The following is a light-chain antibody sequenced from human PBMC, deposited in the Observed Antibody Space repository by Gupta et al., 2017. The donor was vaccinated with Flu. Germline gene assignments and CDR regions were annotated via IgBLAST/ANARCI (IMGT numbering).Light chain of an antibody. J-gene: IGKJ3*01. V-gene: IGKV1-39*01. CDR1: QSISSY. CDR2: AAS. CDR3: QESYSAVT. Sequence: SPSSLSASVGDRVTIACRASQSISSYLNWYQQKPGKAPNLLIYAASSLQSGVPSRFSGSGSGTDFTLTISSLQPEDFATYYCQESYSAVTFGPGTKVDIK.